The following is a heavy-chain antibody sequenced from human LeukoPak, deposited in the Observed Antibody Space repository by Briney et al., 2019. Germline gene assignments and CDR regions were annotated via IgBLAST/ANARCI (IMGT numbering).Heavy chain of an antibody. CDR3: ARAPQTAMPSSILDY. J-gene: IGHJ4*02. V-gene: IGHV3-53*01. D-gene: IGHD5-18*01. CDR2: IYSGGST. CDR1: GFTVSSNY. Sequence: GGALRLSCAASGFTVSSNYMSWVRQARGKGLEWVAVIYSGGSTYYADSVKGRFTISRDNSKNTLYLQMNSLRAEDTAVYYCARAPQTAMPSSILDYWGQGTLVPVSS.